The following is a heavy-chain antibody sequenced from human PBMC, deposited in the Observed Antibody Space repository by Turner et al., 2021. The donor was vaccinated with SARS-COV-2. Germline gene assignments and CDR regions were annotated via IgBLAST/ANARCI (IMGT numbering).Heavy chain of an antibody. CDR2: IYSGGST. V-gene: IGHV3-53*04. Sequence: EVQLVESGGGLVQPGGSLRLSCAASGFTVSSKYMSWVRQAPGKGMEWVSVIYSGGSTYYADSVKGRFTISRHNSKNTLYLQMNSLRAEDTAVYYCASASAYNNNWYLKHWGQGTLVTVSS. J-gene: IGHJ4*02. CDR1: GFTVSSKY. CDR3: ASASAYNNNWYLKH. D-gene: IGHD6-13*01.